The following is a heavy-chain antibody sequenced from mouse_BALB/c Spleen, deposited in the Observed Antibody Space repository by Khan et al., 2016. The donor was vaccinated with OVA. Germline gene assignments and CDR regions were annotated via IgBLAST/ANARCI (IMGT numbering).Heavy chain of an antibody. J-gene: IGHJ3*01. D-gene: IGHD1-1*01. V-gene: IGHV1-31*01. CDR3: ASQSSPPWFAC. CDR1: GYSFSTYY. Sequence: VQLQQSGPELMKPGASVKISCKASGYSFSTYYIHWVTRSHGKTLEWIGYIDPFNGGSTYNHKFQGKATLTVDKSSSTAYMHRTSLTSEDSAVYYCASQSSPPWFACWGHGTLVTVSA. CDR2: IDPFNGGS.